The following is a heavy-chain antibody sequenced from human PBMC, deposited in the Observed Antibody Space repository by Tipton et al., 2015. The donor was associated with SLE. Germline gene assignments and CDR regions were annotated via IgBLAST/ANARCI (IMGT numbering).Heavy chain of an antibody. Sequence: TLSLTCSVSGVYISRGSYFWTWIRQPAAKGLEWVGHIFSTGITDYNPSLKSRVSISADTSKNQFSLNLDSMTAADTAVYYCARDSHTDYGDFYVDSWGQGTLVTVSS. CDR2: IFSTGIT. CDR3: ARDSHTDYGDFYVDS. J-gene: IGHJ4*02. CDR1: GVYISRGSYF. D-gene: IGHD4-17*01. V-gene: IGHV4-61*09.